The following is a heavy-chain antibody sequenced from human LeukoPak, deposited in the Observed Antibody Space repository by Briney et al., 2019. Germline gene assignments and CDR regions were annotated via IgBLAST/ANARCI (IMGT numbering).Heavy chain of an antibody. D-gene: IGHD1-26*01. CDR1: GGSISSRSSF. V-gene: IGHV4-39*07. CDR3: ARGAFRGSYYVLAY. J-gene: IGHJ4*02. CDR2: LYISDT. Sequence: SETLSLTCSVSGGSISSRSSFGGWVRQSPGKGLEWIATLYISDTYYNPSLKSRVTMSGDTSKNQFSLKLSSVTAADTAVYYCARGAFRGSYYVLAYWGQGTLVTVSS.